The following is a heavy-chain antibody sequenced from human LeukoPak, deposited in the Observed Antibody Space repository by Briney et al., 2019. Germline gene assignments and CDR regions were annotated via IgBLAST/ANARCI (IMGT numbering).Heavy chain of an antibody. D-gene: IGHD3-10*01. J-gene: IGHJ4*02. CDR3: ASGRGKFGGSSPFHY. V-gene: IGHV3-48*04. Sequence: GGSLRLSCAASGFTFSGYSMNWVRQAPGKGLEWVSYISSSSSTIYYADSVKGRFTISRDNAKNSLYLQMNSLRAEDTAVYYCASGRGKFGGSSPFHYWGQGTLVTVFS. CDR1: GFTFSGYS. CDR2: ISSSSSTI.